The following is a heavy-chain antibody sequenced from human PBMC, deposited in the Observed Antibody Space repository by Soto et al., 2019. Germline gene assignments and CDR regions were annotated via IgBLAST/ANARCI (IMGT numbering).Heavy chain of an antibody. V-gene: IGHV1-69*01. CDR3: ALWGFRDGNNSKYNYSGMDV. CDR2: IIPIFGTA. CDR1: GGTFNRYT. Sequence: VQLVQSGAEVKKPGSSVKLSCKASGGTFNRYTISWVRQAPGQGLEWMGGIIPIFGTANYAQKFQGRVAIIGDEITGGAYMGLKRLRSEDTAVYYCALWGFRDGNNSKYNYSGMDVWGQGTTVTVSS. J-gene: IGHJ6*02. D-gene: IGHD1-1*01.